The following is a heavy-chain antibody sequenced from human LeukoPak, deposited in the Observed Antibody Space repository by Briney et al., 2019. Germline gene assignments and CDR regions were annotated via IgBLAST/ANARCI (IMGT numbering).Heavy chain of an antibody. CDR2: ISWNSGSI. V-gene: IGHV3-9*01. J-gene: IGHJ6*02. D-gene: IGHD1-14*01. CDR3: AKVGTVSDMDV. CDR1: GFTFDDYA. Sequence: GGSLRLSCAASGFTFDDYAMHWVRQAPGKGLEWVSGISWNSGSIGYADSVKGRFTISRDNAKNTVYLQMNSLRVEDTAVYYCAKVGTVSDMDVWGQGTTVTVSS.